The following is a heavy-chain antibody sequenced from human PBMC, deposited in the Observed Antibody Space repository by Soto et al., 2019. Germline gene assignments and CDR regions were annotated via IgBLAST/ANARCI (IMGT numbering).Heavy chain of an antibody. V-gene: IGHV3-48*03. CDR1: GFTFSSYE. CDR2: INNGGNII. CDR3: ARDPRYNRNED. Sequence: EVQLVESGGDLVQPGGSLRLSCAASGFTFSSYEMNWVRQAPGKGLEWVSYINNGGNIIYYADSVKGRFTISRDNAKNSLYLQMNSLRAEDTAVYYCARDPRYNRNEDWGQGTLVTVSS. J-gene: IGHJ4*02. D-gene: IGHD1-1*01.